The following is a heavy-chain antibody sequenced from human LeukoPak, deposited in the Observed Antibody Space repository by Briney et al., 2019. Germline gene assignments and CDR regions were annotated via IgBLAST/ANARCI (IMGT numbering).Heavy chain of an antibody. V-gene: IGHV4-61*02. Sequence: SETLSLTCTVSGGSISSGSYYWSWIRQPAGKGLKWIGRIYTSGSTNYNPSLKSRVTISVDTSKNQFSLKLSSVTAADTAVYYCARDSRRDGYNLYAFDIWGHGTMVTVSS. CDR1: GGSISSGSYY. CDR3: ARDSRRDGYNLYAFDI. J-gene: IGHJ3*02. D-gene: IGHD5-24*01. CDR2: IYTSGST.